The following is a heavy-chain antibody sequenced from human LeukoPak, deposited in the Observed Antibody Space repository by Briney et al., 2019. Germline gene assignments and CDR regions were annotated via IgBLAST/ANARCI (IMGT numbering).Heavy chain of an antibody. Sequence: GGSLRLSCAASGFTLSSYSMHWVRQAPGKGLEFVSAISSNGGRTYYANSVKGRFTISRDISKNKLYLQMGSLRPEDMAVYYCARVDYGSGCDSWGQGTLVTVSS. D-gene: IGHD6-19*01. CDR2: ISSNGGRT. CDR1: GFTLSSYS. V-gene: IGHV3-64*01. J-gene: IGHJ4*02. CDR3: ARVDYGSGCDS.